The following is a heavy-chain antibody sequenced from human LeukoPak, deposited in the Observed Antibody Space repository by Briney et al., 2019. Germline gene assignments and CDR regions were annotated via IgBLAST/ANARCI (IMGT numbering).Heavy chain of an antibody. CDR1: GGTFSSYA. CDR3: ARGSSGSPELLI. CDR2: IIPILGIA. Sequence: GASVKVSCKASGGTFSSYAISWVRQAPGQGLGWMGRIIPILGIANYAQKFRGRVTITADKSTSTAYMELSSLRSEDTAVYYCARGSSGSPELLIWGQGTLVTVSS. J-gene: IGHJ1*01. V-gene: IGHV1-69*04. D-gene: IGHD6-19*01.